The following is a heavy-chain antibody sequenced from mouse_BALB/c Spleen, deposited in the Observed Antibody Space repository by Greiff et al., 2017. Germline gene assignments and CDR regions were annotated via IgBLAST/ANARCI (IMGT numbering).Heavy chain of an antibody. Sequence: VQLQQSGAELVKPGASVKLSCKASGFNIKDTYMHWVKQRPEQGLEWIGRIDPANGNTKYDPKFQGKATITADTSSNTAYLQLSSLTSEDTAVYYCASPHYYGSSYDYWGQGTTLTVSS. CDR3: ASPHYYGSSYDY. V-gene: IGHV14-3*02. J-gene: IGHJ2*01. CDR1: GFNIKDTY. CDR2: IDPANGNT. D-gene: IGHD1-1*01.